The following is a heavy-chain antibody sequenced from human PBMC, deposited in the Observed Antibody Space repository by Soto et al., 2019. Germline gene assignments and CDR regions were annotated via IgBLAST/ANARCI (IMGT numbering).Heavy chain of an antibody. J-gene: IGHJ4*02. Sequence: EVQLLESGGDLVQPGGSLRLSCAVTGFIFSDYSMSWVRQAPGKGLGWVSGISGVGGSTYYADSVKGRFTISRDNSKNTLYLQMNSLRAEDTALYYCAKSLGDHWDEYYFHYWGQGTLVTVSS. V-gene: IGHV3-23*01. D-gene: IGHD1-1*01. CDR3: AKSLGDHWDEYYFHY. CDR2: ISGVGGST. CDR1: GFIFSDYS.